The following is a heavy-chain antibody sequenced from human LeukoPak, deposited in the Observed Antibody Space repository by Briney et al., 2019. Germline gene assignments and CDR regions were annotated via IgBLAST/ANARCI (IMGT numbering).Heavy chain of an antibody. CDR2: MNPNSGHT. J-gene: IGHJ4*02. CDR1: GYTFTSYD. Sequence: ASVKVSCKASGYTFTSYDINWVRQATGQGLEWMGWMNPNSGHTGSAQKFQGRVTITRDTSISTVYMELSSLRSEDTAVYYCARNVAGTGDFGYWGQGTLVTVSS. CDR3: ARNVAGTGDFGY. D-gene: IGHD6-19*01. V-gene: IGHV1-8*03.